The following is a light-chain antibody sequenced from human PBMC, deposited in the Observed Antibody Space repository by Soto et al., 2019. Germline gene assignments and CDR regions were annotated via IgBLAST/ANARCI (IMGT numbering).Light chain of an antibody. J-gene: IGKJ1*01. CDR3: QQYTNWQWK. V-gene: IGKV3-15*01. CDR1: QSVSSN. Sequence: IVMPHSPATLSVSPVEIATLSCRASQSVSSNLVWYQQKPGQAPRLLIYGASTRATGIPARFSGSGSGTEFTLTIRGLQSEDSAVYYCQQYTNWQWKFGKGNKGDI. CDR2: GAS.